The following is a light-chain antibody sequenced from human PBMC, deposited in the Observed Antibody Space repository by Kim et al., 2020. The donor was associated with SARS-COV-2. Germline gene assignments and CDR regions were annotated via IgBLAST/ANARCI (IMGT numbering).Light chain of an antibody. CDR3: QQFGSSPFA. J-gene: IGKJ2*01. V-gene: IGKV3-20*01. CDR2: SAS. CDR1: QNVNNNN. Sequence: LYPGEKPTLSCWASQNVNNNNLAWYQQKVGQAPRLLIYSASSRATGVPDRFSGSGSGTDFTLTISRLEPEDSAVFYCQQFGSSPFAFGQGTKLEI.